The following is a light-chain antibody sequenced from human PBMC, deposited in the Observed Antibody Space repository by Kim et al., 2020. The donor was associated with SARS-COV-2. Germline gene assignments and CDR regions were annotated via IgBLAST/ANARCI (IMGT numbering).Light chain of an antibody. Sequence: DIQMTQSPSTLSASVGDRVTITCRASQDIYKWLAWYQQKPGKAPKLLIYDASSLQSGVPPRFSGSGSATEFTLTLSSLQPDDFATYYGQQYNAYPWTFGQGTKVDIK. CDR3: QQYNAYPWT. CDR1: QDIYKW. J-gene: IGKJ1*01. V-gene: IGKV1-5*01. CDR2: DAS.